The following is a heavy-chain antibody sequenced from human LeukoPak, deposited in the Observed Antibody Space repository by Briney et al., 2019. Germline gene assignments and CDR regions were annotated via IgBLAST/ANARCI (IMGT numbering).Heavy chain of an antibody. Sequence: PGGSLRLSCAASGFTFSSYAMSWVRQAPGKGLEWVSAISGSGGSTYYADSVKGRFTISRDNSKNTLYLQMNSLRAEDTAVYYCARHGEYSSSTTFDYWGQGTLVTVSS. V-gene: IGHV3-23*01. CDR3: ARHGEYSSSTTFDY. D-gene: IGHD6-6*01. CDR1: GFTFSSYA. CDR2: ISGSGGST. J-gene: IGHJ4*02.